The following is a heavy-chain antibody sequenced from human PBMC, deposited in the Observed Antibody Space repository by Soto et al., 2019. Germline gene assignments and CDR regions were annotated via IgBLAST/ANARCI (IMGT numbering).Heavy chain of an antibody. CDR3: ARLGNYYQSLDP. D-gene: IGHD4-4*01. V-gene: IGHV4-59*08. CDR1: GGSFSPNY. J-gene: IGHJ5*02. CDR2: IYYGGTT. Sequence: TLSLTGAGSGGSFSPNYLSWLRQPPGKGLEWVGYIYYGGTTSYNPSLKSRVTISLETSKRQFSLRLSSVTAADTAVYYCARLGNYYQSLDPWGPGTLVTVSS.